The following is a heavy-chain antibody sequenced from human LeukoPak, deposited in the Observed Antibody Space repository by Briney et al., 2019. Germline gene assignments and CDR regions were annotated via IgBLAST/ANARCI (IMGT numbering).Heavy chain of an antibody. D-gene: IGHD4-11*01. J-gene: IGHJ4*02. CDR2: TYYGSKWHN. V-gene: IGHV6-1*01. Sequence: SQTLSLTCAISGDSVSSNSAVWNWIRQSPSRGLEWLGRTYYGSKWHNEYAESVKSRISINSDASKNQFSLQLNSVTPEDTAEYYCAGTTDYSSFLAYWGQGTLVTVSS. CDR3: AGTTDYSSFLAY. CDR1: GDSVSSNSAV.